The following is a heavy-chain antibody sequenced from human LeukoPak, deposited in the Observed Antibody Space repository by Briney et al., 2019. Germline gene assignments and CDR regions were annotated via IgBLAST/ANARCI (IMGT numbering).Heavy chain of an antibody. Sequence: GGSLRLSCAASGFTFSSYWMSWVRQAPGKGLEWVANIKQDGSEKYYVDSVKGRFTISRDNAKNSLYLQMNSLRAEDTAVYYCARGGPKYYYDSSGTPFDYWGQGTLVTVSS. CDR2: IKQDGSEK. CDR3: ARGGPKYYYDSSGTPFDY. V-gene: IGHV3-7*01. J-gene: IGHJ4*02. CDR1: GFTFSSYW. D-gene: IGHD3-22*01.